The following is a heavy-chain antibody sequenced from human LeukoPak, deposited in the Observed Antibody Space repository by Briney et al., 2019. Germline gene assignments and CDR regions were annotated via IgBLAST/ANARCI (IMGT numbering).Heavy chain of an antibody. CDR1: GFTFSSYA. J-gene: IGHJ4*02. V-gene: IGHV3-21*01. D-gene: IGHD2-2*01. CDR2: ISSSSSYI. CDR3: ARAEGSIALDY. Sequence: PGGSLRLSCAASGFTFSSYAMHWVRQAPGKGLEWVSSISSSSSYIYYADSVKGRFTISRDNAKNSLYLQMNSLRAEDTAVYYCARAEGSIALDYWGQGTLVTVSS.